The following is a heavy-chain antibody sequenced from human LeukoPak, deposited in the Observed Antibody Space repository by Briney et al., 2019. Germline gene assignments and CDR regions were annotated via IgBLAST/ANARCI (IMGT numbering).Heavy chain of an antibody. CDR1: SGSFSGYY. D-gene: IGHD3-9*01. CDR2: INHSGRN. V-gene: IGHV4-34*01. J-gene: IGHJ5*02. CDR3: ASLNYDILTGYYTGWFDP. Sequence: SETLSLTCAVCSGSFSGYYWRWLRQPPGKGREWVGEINHSGRNNYNPSLKSRVTIPVHTTNTQFSLKLSSVTAADTAVYYCASLNYDILTGYYTGWFDPWGQGTLVTVSS.